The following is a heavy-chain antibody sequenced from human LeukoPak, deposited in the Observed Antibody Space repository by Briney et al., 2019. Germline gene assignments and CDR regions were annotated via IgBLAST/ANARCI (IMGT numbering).Heavy chain of an antibody. V-gene: IGHV3-74*01. CDR1: GFTFSSYW. CDR3: ARECVTGGCYYMDV. Sequence: GGSLRLSRAASGFTFSSYWMHWVRQVPGKGLVWVSRISRHGTAIGYADSVKGRFTISRDGAKNTLYLQMDSLTADDAALYYCARECVTGGCYYMDVWGKGTTVTVS. CDR2: ISRHGTAI. J-gene: IGHJ6*03. D-gene: IGHD2-8*02.